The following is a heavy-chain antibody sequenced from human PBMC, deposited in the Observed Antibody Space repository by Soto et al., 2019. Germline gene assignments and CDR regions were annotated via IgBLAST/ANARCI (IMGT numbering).Heavy chain of an antibody. CDR3: AASSRYYDFWSGYYGEFDY. D-gene: IGHD3-3*01. CDR1: GFTFSTFS. J-gene: IGHJ4*02. CDR2: ISTTVSYI. V-gene: IGHV3-21*01. Sequence: GGSLRLSCATSGFTFSTFSMNWVRQAPGKGLEWVSSISTTVSYIYYADSVKGRFTISRDNGKNSLYLQMNSLKAEDMAVYYCAASSRYYDFWSGYYGEFDYWGQGTLVTVSS.